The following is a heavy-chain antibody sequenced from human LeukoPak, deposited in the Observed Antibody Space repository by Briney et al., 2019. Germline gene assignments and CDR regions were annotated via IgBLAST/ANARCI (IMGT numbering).Heavy chain of an antibody. Sequence: SETLSLTCSVSGGSISGTSYCWGWIRQPPGKGPEWIGSHYHTGRIYHNPSLNSRVTISVDTSKNQFSLKLSSMTDADTAVYYCARDGSDNWGLFDNWGRGTLVTVSS. V-gene: IGHV4-39*07. CDR2: HYHTGRI. D-gene: IGHD1-1*01. CDR1: GGSISGTSYC. J-gene: IGHJ4*02. CDR3: ARDGSDNWGLFDN.